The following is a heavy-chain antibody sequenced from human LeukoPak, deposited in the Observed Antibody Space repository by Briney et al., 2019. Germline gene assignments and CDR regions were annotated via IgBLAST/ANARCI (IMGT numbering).Heavy chain of an antibody. CDR2: ISYDGSNK. D-gene: IGHD3-16*02. CDR3: ARESITYYDYVWGSYRIYYFDY. V-gene: IGHV3-30*03. J-gene: IGHJ4*02. CDR1: GFTFSSYG. Sequence: GGSLRLSCAASGFTFSSYGMHWVRQAPGKGLEWVAVISYDGSNKYYADSVKGRFTISRDNSKNTLYLQMNSLRAEDTAVYYCARESITYYDYVWGSYRIYYFDYWGQGTLVTVSS.